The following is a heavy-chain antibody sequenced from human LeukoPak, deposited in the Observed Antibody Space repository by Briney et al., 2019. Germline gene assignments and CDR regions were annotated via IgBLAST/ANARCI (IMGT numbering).Heavy chain of an antibody. J-gene: IGHJ2*01. V-gene: IGHV4-59*12. D-gene: IGHD1-14*01. CDR2: IYQSANT. Sequence: PSETLSLTCTVSGGSLSGNYWSWIRQSPEKGLEWIGSIYQSANTYYNPSLKSRLAISVDTSKNHFSLKLTSVTAADTAVYYCARDPGRSKTWYFDLWGRGTLVTVSS. CDR3: ARDPGRSKTWYFDL. CDR1: GGSLSGNY.